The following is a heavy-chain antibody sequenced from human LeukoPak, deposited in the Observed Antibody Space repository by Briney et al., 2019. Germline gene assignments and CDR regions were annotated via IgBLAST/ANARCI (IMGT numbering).Heavy chain of an antibody. V-gene: IGHV1-8*01. Sequence: ASVKVSCKASGYTFTSYDINWVRQATGQGLEWMGWMNPSSGNTGYAQKFQGRVTMTRNTSISTAYMELSSLRSEDTAVYYCARVGSSWYKDLDYWGQGTLVTVSS. J-gene: IGHJ4*02. CDR3: ARVGSSWYKDLDY. CDR2: MNPSSGNT. D-gene: IGHD6-13*01. CDR1: GYTFTSYD.